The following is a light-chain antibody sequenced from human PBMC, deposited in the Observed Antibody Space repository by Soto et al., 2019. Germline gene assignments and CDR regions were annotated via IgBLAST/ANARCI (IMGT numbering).Light chain of an antibody. Sequence: EVVMTQSPLSLPATLGQPASISSRSSQTLVDIVETTNFNWYHQRPGQSPRRLIYQVSNRDAGVPDRFSGSGSGTDFTLKISRVEAEDVGVYYCMQGTLWPWTFGQGTKVEIK. CDR3: MQGTLWPWT. CDR1: QTLVDIVETTN. J-gene: IGKJ1*01. V-gene: IGKV2-30*01. CDR2: QVS.